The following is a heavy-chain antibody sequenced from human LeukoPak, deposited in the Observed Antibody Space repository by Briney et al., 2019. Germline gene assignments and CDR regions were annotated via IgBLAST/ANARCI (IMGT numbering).Heavy chain of an antibody. CDR3: ARDTDDYGTFNWFDP. Sequence: GASVKVSCTASGYTFTSYGISWVRQAPGQGLEWMGWISAYNGNTNYAQKLQGRVTMTTDTSTSTAYMELRSLRSDDTAVYYCARDTDDYGTFNWFDPWGQGTLVTVSS. D-gene: IGHD3-16*01. CDR1: GYTFTSYG. CDR2: ISAYNGNT. V-gene: IGHV1-18*01. J-gene: IGHJ5*02.